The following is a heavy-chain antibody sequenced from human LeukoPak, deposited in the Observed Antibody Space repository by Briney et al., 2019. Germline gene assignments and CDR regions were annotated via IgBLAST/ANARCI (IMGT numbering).Heavy chain of an antibody. CDR2: ISSSGSTI. J-gene: IGHJ4*02. D-gene: IGHD1-26*01. Sequence: TGGSLRLTCAASGFTFSDYYMSWIRQAPGKGLEWVSYISSSGSTIYYADSVKGRFTISRDNAKNSLYLQMNSLRAEDTAMYYCARGLKRVGATTPDYWGQGTLVTVSS. CDR3: ARGLKRVGATTPDY. V-gene: IGHV3-11*04. CDR1: GFTFSDYY.